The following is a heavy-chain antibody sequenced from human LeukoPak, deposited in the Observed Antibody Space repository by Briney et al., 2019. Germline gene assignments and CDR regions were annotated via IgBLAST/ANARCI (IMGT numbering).Heavy chain of an antibody. V-gene: IGHV4-39*01. CDR1: GGSISSSSYY. CDR2: LYYSGST. D-gene: IGHD4-23*01. Sequence: SETLSLTCTVSGGSISSSSYYWGWIRQPPGKGLEWIGSLYYSGSTYYNPSLKSRVTISVDTSTNQFSLRLNSVTAADAAVYYCANSANYGGNSGYFDYWGQGTLVTVSP. J-gene: IGHJ4*02. CDR3: ANSANYGGNSGYFDY.